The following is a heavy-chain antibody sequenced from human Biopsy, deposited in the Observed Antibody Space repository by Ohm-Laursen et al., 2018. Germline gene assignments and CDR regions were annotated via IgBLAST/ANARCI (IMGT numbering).Heavy chain of an antibody. CDR2: ISHTGYT. D-gene: IGHD4-23*01. J-gene: IGHJ1*01. CDR3: ARGSNEYGGLYFPH. Sequence: SQTLSLTWAVSGGSFTGHYWTWIRQPPGKGLEWIGHISHTGYTSYKSSLKSRVTISLDASRKHFSLRLMSLAAADTAVYYCARGSNEYGGLYFPHWGQGTLVTVSS. V-gene: IGHV4-59*11. CDR1: GGSFTGHY.